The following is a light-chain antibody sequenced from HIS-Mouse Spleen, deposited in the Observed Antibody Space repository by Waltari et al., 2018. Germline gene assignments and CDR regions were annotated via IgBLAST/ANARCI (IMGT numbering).Light chain of an antibody. CDR3: SSYAGSNNFVV. J-gene: IGLJ2*01. Sequence: QSALTQPPSASGSPGQSVPISCPGPSSHVGCYNYLSLYQQPPGKAPKLMIYEVSKRPSGVPDRFSGSKSGNTASLTVSGLQAEDEADYYCSSYAGSNNFVVFGGGTKLTVL. CDR2: EVS. V-gene: IGLV2-8*01. CDR1: SSHVGCYNY.